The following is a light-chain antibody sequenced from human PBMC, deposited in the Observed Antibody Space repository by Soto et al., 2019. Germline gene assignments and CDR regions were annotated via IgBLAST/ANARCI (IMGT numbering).Light chain of an antibody. CDR2: GAS. CDR1: QSVGSK. Sequence: EIVMTQSPATLSVSAGETATLSCWASQSVGSKLAWYQRKPGQAPRLLILGASTRATGIPARFSGSGSGTDFTLTNGSLQSEDLSWYFCQQYKNWPLLTFGGGNKVEIK. CDR3: QQYKNWPLLT. J-gene: IGKJ4*01. V-gene: IGKV3-15*01.